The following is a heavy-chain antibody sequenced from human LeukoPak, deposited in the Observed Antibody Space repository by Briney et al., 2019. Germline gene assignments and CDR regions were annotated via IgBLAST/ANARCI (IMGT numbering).Heavy chain of an antibody. CDR3: ARGAYYFDSRHPDVFDI. CDR1: GYTFTGYY. CDR2: INPNSGGT. V-gene: IGHV1-2*02. D-gene: IGHD3-22*01. J-gene: IGHJ3*02. Sequence: ASVKVSCKASGYTFTGYYMHWVRQAPGQGLEWMGWINPNSGGTNYAQKFQGRVTMTRDTSTSTVNMELSSLRSEDTAVYYCARGAYYFDSRHPDVFDIWGQGTMVTVSS.